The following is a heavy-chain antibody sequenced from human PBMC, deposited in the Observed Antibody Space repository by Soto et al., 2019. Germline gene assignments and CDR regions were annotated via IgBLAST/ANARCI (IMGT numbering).Heavy chain of an antibody. CDR3: AKDRGSHRPYYFDY. CDR2: ISGSGGST. Sequence: GGSLRLSCAASGFTFSSYGMHWVRQAPGKGLEWVSAISGSGGSTYYADSVKGRFTISRDNSKNTLYLQMNSLRAEDTAVYYCAKDRGSHRPYYFDYWGQGTLVTVSS. CDR1: GFTFSSYG. J-gene: IGHJ4*02. V-gene: IGHV3-23*01. D-gene: IGHD3-10*01.